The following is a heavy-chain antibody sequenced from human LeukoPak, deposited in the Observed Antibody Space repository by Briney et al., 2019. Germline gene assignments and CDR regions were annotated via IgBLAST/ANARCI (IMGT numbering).Heavy chain of an antibody. CDR3: ARLRFGATFDY. CDR2: INAGNGNT. Sequence: ASVKVSCKASGYTSTSYAMHWVRQAPGQRLEWMGWINAGNGNTKYSQKFQGRVTITRDTSASTAYMELRSLRSDDTAVYYCARLRFGATFDYWGQGTLVTVSS. V-gene: IGHV1-3*01. CDR1: GYTSTSYA. J-gene: IGHJ4*02. D-gene: IGHD3-10*01.